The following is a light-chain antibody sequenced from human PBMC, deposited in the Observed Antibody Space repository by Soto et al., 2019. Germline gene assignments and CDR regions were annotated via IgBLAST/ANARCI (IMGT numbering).Light chain of an antibody. CDR2: SNN. CDR3: AAWDDSLNVL. Sequence: QSVLTQPPSASGTPGQRVTISCSGSSSNIGSNTGNWYQQLPGTAPKLLIYSNNQRPSGVPDRFSGSKSGTSASLAISGLQSENEADYYCAAWDDSLNVLFGGGTKLTVL. V-gene: IGLV1-44*01. CDR1: SSNIGSNT. J-gene: IGLJ2*01.